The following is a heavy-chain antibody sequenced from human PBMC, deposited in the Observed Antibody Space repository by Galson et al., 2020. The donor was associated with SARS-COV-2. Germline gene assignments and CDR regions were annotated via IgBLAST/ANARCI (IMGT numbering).Heavy chain of an antibody. J-gene: IGHJ6*03. V-gene: IGHV4-34*01. CDR2: INHSGST. CDR3: ARQTTVVTPNAFYYYYYMDV. Sequence: SETLSLTCAVYGGSLSDYYWNWIRQPPGKGLEWIGEINHSGSTNYNPSLKSRVTISIDTSKNQFSLNLSSVTAADTAVYYCARQTTVVTPNAFYYYYYMDVWDSGTAVTVSS. CDR1: GGSLSDYY. D-gene: IGHD4-17*01.